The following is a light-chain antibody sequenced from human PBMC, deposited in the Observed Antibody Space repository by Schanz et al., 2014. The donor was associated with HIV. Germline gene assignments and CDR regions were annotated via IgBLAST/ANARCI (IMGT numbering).Light chain of an antibody. Sequence: EIVLTQSPVILSLSPGERATLSCRASQSVSSYLAWYQQKPGQAPRLLIYDASNRATGIPDRFSGSGSGTDFTLTISSLEPEDFAVYYCQQRSNWPPIFTFGPGTKVDIK. CDR3: QQRSNWPPIFT. J-gene: IGKJ3*01. V-gene: IGKV3-11*01. CDR2: DAS. CDR1: QSVSSY.